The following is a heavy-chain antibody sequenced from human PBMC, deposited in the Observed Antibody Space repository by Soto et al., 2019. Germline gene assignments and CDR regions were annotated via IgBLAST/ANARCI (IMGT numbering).Heavy chain of an antibody. D-gene: IGHD2-15*01. CDR2: ISGSGGST. CDR1: GFNLYRHA. J-gene: IGHJ6*02. V-gene: IGHV3-23*01. Sequence: EVQLLESGGGLVQPGGALRLLCSGSGFNLYRHALSWVRQAPGEGLEWVSAISGSGGSTYYADSVKGRFTISRDNSKNTLYLQMNSLRAEDTAVYYCAKGIAAHYYYGMDVWGQGTTVTVSS. CDR3: AKGIAAHYYYGMDV.